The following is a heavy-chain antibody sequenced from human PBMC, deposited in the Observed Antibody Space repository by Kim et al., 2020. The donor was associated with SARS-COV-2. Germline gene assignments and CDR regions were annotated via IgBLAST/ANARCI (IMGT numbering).Heavy chain of an antibody. V-gene: IGHV4-39*01. CDR2: INYSGST. J-gene: IGHJ5*01. CDR1: GGSISSSSYY. Sequence: SETLSLTCTVSGGSISSSSYYWGWLRQPPGKGLEWIGSINYSGSTYYTLSLKSRVTISVDTSKNQLSLRLSTVTAADTSVYSWARHLAAGWVGGHSYNW. D-gene: IGHD3-10*01. CDR3: ARHLAAGWVGGHSYNW.